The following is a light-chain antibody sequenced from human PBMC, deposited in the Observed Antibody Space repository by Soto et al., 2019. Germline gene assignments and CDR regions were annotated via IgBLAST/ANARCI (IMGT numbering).Light chain of an antibody. J-gene: IGKJ5*01. CDR3: QQSYSTLSIT. V-gene: IGKV1-39*01. CDR1: QSISRY. CDR2: AAS. Sequence: DIQMTQSPSSLSASVGDRVTITCRASQSISRYLNWYQQKPGKAPKLLIYAASSLQSGVPSRFSGSGSGTDFTLIISSLQPEDFATYYCQQSYSTLSITFGQGTRLEIK.